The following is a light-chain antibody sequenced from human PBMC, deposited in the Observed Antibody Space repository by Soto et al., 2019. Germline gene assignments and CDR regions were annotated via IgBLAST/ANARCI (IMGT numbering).Light chain of an antibody. V-gene: IGKV1-33*01. CDR1: QGISSY. Sequence: IRMTQSPSSLSASTGDRVTITCRASQGISSYLSWYQQKPGKAPKLLIYDASNLETGVPSRFSGSGSGTDFTFTISSLQPEDIATYYCQQYDNLPITFGGGTKVDIK. CDR2: DAS. J-gene: IGKJ4*01. CDR3: QQYDNLPIT.